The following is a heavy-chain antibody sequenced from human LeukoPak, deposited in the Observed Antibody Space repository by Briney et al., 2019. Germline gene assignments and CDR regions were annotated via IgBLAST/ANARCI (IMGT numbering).Heavy chain of an antibody. CDR1: GGSISGGGYY. D-gene: IGHD7-27*01. J-gene: IGHJ4*02. V-gene: IGHV4-61*02. CDR3: AATNWGSHFDY. Sequence: PSQTLSLTCTVSGGSISGGGYYWSWIRQPAGEGLEWIGRVYTSGGTHYNPCLKSRVTISVNTSKNQFSLKLSSVTAADTAVYYCAATNWGSHFDYWGQGTLVTVSS. CDR2: VYTSGGT.